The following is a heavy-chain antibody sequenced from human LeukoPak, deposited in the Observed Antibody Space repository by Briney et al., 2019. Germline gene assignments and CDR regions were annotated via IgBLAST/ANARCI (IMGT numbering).Heavy chain of an antibody. CDR3: AKGILYYSGMDV. D-gene: IGHD5-18*01. J-gene: IGHJ6*02. CDR2: ISGSGGST. Sequence: GGSLRLSCVVSGFTFSDYYMSWIRQAPGKGLEWVSAISGSGGSTYYADSVKGRFTISRDNSKNTLYLQMNSLRAEDTAVYYCAKGILYYSGMDVWGQGTTVTVSS. CDR1: GFTFSDYY. V-gene: IGHV3-23*01.